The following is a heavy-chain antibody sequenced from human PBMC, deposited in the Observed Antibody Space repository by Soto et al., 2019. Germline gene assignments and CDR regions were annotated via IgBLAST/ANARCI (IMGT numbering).Heavy chain of an antibody. V-gene: IGHV2-70*01. CDR2: IDWDDDK. J-gene: IGHJ6*02. CDR1: GFSLSTSGMC. D-gene: IGHD6-13*01. CDR3: ARIKGVAAAGINYGMDV. Sequence: FGPTLVNHTQTLTLTCTFSGFSLSTSGMCVSWIRQPPGKALEWLALIDWDDDKYYSTSLKTRLTISKDTSKNQVVLTMTNMDPVDTATYYCARIKGVAAAGINYGMDVWGQGTTVTVSS.